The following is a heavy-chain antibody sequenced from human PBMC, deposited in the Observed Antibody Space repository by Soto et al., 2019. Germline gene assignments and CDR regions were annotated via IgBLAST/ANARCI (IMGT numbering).Heavy chain of an antibody. CDR1: GGTFSSYA. V-gene: IGHV1-69*12. J-gene: IGHJ4*02. Sequence: QVQLVQSGAEVKKPGSSVKVSCKASGGTFSSYAISWVRQAPGQGLEWMGGIIPIFGTANYAQKFQGRVTIAAEESTSRADMDLCSLRSEDTAVYYCASAVGVVAATLDYWGQGTLVTVSS. CDR2: IIPIFGTA. D-gene: IGHD2-15*01. CDR3: ASAVGVVAATLDY.